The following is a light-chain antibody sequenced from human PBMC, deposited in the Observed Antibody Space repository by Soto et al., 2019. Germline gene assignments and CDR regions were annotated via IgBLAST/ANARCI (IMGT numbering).Light chain of an antibody. Sequence: ETVMTQSPATLSVSPGERVTLSCRASQSVNNYLAWYQQKPGQAPRLLVYGASTRATGVPARFSGSGSGTDFTLTISSLQSEDFALYFCQQCNDWPLFTLGQGTRLEIK. CDR2: GAS. J-gene: IGKJ5*01. CDR1: QSVNNY. V-gene: IGKV3-15*01. CDR3: QQCNDWPLFT.